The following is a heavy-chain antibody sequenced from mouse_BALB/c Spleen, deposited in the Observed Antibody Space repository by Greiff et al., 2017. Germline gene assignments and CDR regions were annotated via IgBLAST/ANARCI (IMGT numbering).Heavy chain of an antibody. CDR3: ERGGIYGNNGNAMDY. V-gene: IGHV5-17*02. D-gene: IGHD2-1*01. J-gene: IGHJ4*01. CDR1: GFTFSSFG. Sequence: EVMLVESGGGLVQPGGSRKLSCAASGFTFSSFGMYWVRQAPEKGLEWVAYISSGSSTIYYADTVKGRFTISRDNPKNTLFLQMTSLRSEDTAMYCGERGGIYGNNGNAMDYWGQGTSVTVSS. CDR2: ISSGSSTI.